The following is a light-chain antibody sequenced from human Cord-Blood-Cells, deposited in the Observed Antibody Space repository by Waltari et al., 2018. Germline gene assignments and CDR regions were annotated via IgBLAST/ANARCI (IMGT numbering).Light chain of an antibody. V-gene: IGLV1-47*01. CDR2: RNN. CDR1: RSNIGSNY. J-gene: IGLJ2*01. CDR3: AAWDDSLSGPRV. Sequence: QSVLTQPPSASGTPGQRVTISCSGSRSNIGSNYVYWYQQPPGTAPKLLIYRNNQRPSGVPDRFSGSKSGTSASLAISGLRSEDEADYYCAAWDDSLSGPRVFGGGTKLTVL.